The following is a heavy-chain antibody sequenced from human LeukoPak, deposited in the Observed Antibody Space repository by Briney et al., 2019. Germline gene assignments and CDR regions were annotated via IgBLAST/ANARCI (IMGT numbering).Heavy chain of an antibody. CDR1: DFSISRGYY. J-gene: IGHJ3*02. CDR3: ATRQYCSGGSCYGLGDAFDI. V-gene: IGHV4-4*07. D-gene: IGHD2-15*01. Sequence: PSETLSLTCTVSDFSISRGYYWGWIRQPAGKGLEWIGRINTSGSGDYNPSLQSRVTMSVDTSKNQFSLKLTSVTAADTAVYYCATRQYCSGGSCYGLGDAFDIWGQGTMVTVSS. CDR2: INTSGSG.